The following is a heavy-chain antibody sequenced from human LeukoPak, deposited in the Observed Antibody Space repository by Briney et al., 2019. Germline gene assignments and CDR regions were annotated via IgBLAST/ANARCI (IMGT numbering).Heavy chain of an antibody. CDR3: AKYKNSSLSWFDP. V-gene: IGHV3-23*01. Sequence: PGGSLRLSCAAAGFTFTNYAMNWVRQAPGKGLEWVSSISGSGDRTFYADSVKGRFTISRDNSENTLYLQMNSLRAEDTAVYYCAKYKNSSLSWFDPWGQGTLVTVSS. CDR2: ISGSGDRT. D-gene: IGHD3-16*02. J-gene: IGHJ5*02. CDR1: GFTFTNYA.